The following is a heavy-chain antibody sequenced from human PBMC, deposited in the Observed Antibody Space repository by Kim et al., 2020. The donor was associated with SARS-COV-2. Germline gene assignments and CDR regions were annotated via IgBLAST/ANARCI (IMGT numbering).Heavy chain of an antibody. V-gene: IGHV4-39*01. CDR2: IYYSGST. Sequence: SETLSLTCTVSGGSISSSSYYWGWIRQPPGKGLEWIGSIYYSGSTYYNPSLKSRVTISVDTSKNQFSLKLSSVTAADTAVYYCARQEYSSSWYPVGVWGQGTLVTVSS. J-gene: IGHJ4*02. CDR1: GGSISSSSYY. D-gene: IGHD6-13*01. CDR3: ARQEYSSSWYPVGV.